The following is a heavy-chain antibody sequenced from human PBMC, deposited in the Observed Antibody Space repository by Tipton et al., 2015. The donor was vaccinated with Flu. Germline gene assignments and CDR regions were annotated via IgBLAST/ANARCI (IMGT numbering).Heavy chain of an antibody. V-gene: IGHV4-59*01. CDR1: GDPIRSYF. CDR2: MFYSGSP. CDR3: ARVQPLAKYDFWSGYYNVGGSVDS. J-gene: IGHJ4*02. D-gene: IGHD3-3*01. Sequence: TLSLTCTVSGDPIRSYFWSWIRQPPGKGLEWIGHMFYSGSPKYNPSLKSRVTISVDTSKNQISLRLSSVTAAETAVYYCARVQPLAKYDFWSGYYNVGGSVDSWGQGILVTVSS.